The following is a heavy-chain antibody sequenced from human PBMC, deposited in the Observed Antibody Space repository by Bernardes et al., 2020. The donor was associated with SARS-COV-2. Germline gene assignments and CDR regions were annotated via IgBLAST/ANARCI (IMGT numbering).Heavy chain of an antibody. J-gene: IGHJ4*02. V-gene: IGHV3-64D*06. CDR1: GFTISNYA. CDR2: NSSNGGST. CDR3: VKEYYYDSSGYYRFDN. Sequence: GGSLRLSCSASGFTISNYAMHWVPKATGKGLQYVSANSSNGGSTYYADSVKGRFTISRDNSKTTLYLQMTSLRAEDTAVYYCVKEYYYDSSGYYRFDNWGQGTLVTVSS. D-gene: IGHD3-22*01.